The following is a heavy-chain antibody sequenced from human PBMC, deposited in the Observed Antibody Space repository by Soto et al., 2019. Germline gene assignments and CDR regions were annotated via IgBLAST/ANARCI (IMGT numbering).Heavy chain of an antibody. J-gene: IGHJ4*02. CDR3: ARFSSSWYGRIDY. CDR1: GFTFSSYG. V-gene: IGHV3-33*01. CDR2: IWYDGSNK. Sequence: PGGSLRLSCAASGFTFSSYGMHWVRQAPGKGLEWVAVIWYDGSNKYYADSVKGRFTISRDNSKNTLYLQMNSLRAEDTAVYFCARFSSSWYGRIDYWGQGTLVTVSS. D-gene: IGHD6-13*01.